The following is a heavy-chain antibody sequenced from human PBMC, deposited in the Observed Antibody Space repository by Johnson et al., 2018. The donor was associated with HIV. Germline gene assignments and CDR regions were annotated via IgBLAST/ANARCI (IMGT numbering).Heavy chain of an antibody. V-gene: IGHV3-13*01. D-gene: IGHD5-24*01. CDR3: AKPAVGDGYKRDAFDI. CDR2: IGTAGDT. CDR1: GFTFSSYW. J-gene: IGHJ3*02. Sequence: VQLVESGGGLVQPGGSLRLSCAASGFTFSSYWMHWVRQAPGKGLVWVSAIGTAGDTYYPGSVKGLFTISRDNSKNTLYLQMNSLRAEDTAVYYCAKPAVGDGYKRDAFDIWGQGTMGTVSS.